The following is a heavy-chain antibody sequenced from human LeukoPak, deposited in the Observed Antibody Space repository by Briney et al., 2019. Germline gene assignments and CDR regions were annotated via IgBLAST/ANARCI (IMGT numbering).Heavy chain of an antibody. V-gene: IGHV3-7*01. Sequence: GGSLRLSCVASGFTFSSYWMSWVRQAPGKGLEWVANIKQGGSEKYYVDSVKGRFTISRDNAKNSLYLQMNSLRAEDTAVYYCARDLAPSYYGMDVWGQGTTVTVSS. CDR2: IKQGGSEK. J-gene: IGHJ6*02. D-gene: IGHD2-15*01. CDR3: ARDLAPSYYGMDV. CDR1: GFTFSSYW.